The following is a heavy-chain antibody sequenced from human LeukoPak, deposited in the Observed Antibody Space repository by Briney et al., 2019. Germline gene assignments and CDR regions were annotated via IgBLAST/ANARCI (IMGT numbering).Heavy chain of an antibody. D-gene: IGHD2-15*01. CDR1: SYTFTSYG. Sequence: ASVKVSCKASSYTFTSYGISWVRQAPGQGLEWMGWISAYNGNTNYAQKLQGRVTMTTDTSTSTAYMELRSLRSDDTAVYYCARGLRSHYRGRRCSGGSCYPSDGVDYWGQGTLVTVSS. V-gene: IGHV1-18*01. J-gene: IGHJ4*02. CDR3: ARGLRSHYRGRRCSGGSCYPSDGVDY. CDR2: ISAYNGNT.